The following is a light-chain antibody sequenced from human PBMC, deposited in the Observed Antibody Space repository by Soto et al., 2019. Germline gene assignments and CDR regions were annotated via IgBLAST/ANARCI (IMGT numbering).Light chain of an antibody. J-gene: IGKJ5*01. Sequence: EIVLTQSTGSLSLSPGERATLSCRASQSVSSSYLAWYQQKPGQAPRLLIYGASSRATGIPDRFSGSGSGTDLTLTISRLEPEDFAVYYCQQYGSSPFGQGTRLEIK. CDR3: QQYGSSP. V-gene: IGKV3-20*01. CDR2: GAS. CDR1: QSVSSSY.